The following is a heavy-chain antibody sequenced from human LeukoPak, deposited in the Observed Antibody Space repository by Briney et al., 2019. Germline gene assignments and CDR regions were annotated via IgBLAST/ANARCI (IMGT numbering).Heavy chain of an antibody. V-gene: IGHV1-2*06. CDR1: GYTFTGYY. J-gene: IGHJ4*02. Sequence: ASVKVSCKASGYTFTGYYMHWVRQAPGQGLEWMGRINPNSGGTNFAQKFQGRVTMTRDTSISTAYMELSRLRSDDTAVYYCARTGIAVAGTVYWGQGTLVTVSS. D-gene: IGHD6-19*01. CDR3: ARTGIAVAGTVY. CDR2: INPNSGGT.